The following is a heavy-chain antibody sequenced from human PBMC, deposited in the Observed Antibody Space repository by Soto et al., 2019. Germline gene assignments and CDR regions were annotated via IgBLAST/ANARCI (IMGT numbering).Heavy chain of an antibody. CDR3: ARAPVQVYTAMAVTGEKIDY. J-gene: IGHJ4*02. V-gene: IGHV1-18*01. CDR1: GYTFTSYG. Sequence: ASVKVSCKASGYTFTSYGISWVRQAPGQGLEWMGWISAYNGNTNYAQKLQGRVTMTTDTSTSTAYMELRSLRSDDTAVYYCARAPVQVYTAMAVTGEKIDYWGQGTLVTVSS. D-gene: IGHD5-18*01. CDR2: ISAYNGNT.